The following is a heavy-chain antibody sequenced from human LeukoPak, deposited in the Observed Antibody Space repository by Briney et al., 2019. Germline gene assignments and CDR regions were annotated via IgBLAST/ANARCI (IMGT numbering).Heavy chain of an antibody. Sequence: GGSLRLSCAASGFTFSTYAMHWVRQAPGKGLEWVAVILYDGTNQYYADSVKGRFTISRDNSRNTLYLQMNSLKVEDTAVYYCTRDFRDYRDYVAYFDSWGQGTLVTVSS. CDR1: GFTFSTYA. D-gene: IGHD4-17*01. CDR2: ILYDGTNQ. J-gene: IGHJ4*02. V-gene: IGHV3-30-3*01. CDR3: TRDFRDYRDYVAYFDS.